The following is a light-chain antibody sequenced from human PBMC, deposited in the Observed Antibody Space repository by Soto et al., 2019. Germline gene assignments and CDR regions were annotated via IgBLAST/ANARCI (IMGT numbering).Light chain of an antibody. J-gene: IGKJ4*01. CDR2: KAS. CDR3: QQYNSYSPNT. V-gene: IGKV1-5*03. Sequence: DIQMTQSPSTLSASVGDRVTITCRASQSISSWLAWYQQKPGKAPKILIYKASSLESGVPSRFSGSGSGTEFTLTISSLQPDDFATYYCQQYNSYSPNTFGGGTKVEIK. CDR1: QSISSW.